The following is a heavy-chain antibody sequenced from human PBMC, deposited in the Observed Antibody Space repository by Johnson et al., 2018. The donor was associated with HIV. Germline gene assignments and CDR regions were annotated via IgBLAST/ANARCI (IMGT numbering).Heavy chain of an antibody. J-gene: IGHJ3*02. D-gene: IGHD6-13*01. CDR2: INWNAGRT. CDR3: TRGGAGIAAAEDAFDI. Sequence: MKWVRQTPGMGLEWVSAINWNAGRTGYTDSVKGRFTICRDNAKNSLYVEMNRLRAEDTAFYYYTRGGAGIAAAEDAFDIWGQGTMVTVSA. V-gene: IGHV3-20*03.